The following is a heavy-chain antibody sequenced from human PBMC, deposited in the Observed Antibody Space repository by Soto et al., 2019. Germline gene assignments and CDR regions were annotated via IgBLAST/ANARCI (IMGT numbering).Heavy chain of an antibody. CDR1: GFTFSSYS. CDR3: ARESSGLDY. D-gene: IGHD6-19*01. Sequence: EVQLVESGGGLVKPGGSLRLSCAASGFTFSSYSMNWVRQAPGKGLVWVSSISSSSSYIYYADSVKGRFTISRDNAKNSLYLQMNSLRAEDTAVFYCARESSGLDYWGQGTLVTVSS. J-gene: IGHJ4*02. V-gene: IGHV3-21*01. CDR2: ISSSSSYI.